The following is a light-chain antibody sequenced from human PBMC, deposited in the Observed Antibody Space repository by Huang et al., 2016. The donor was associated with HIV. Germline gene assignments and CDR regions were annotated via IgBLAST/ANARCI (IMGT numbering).Light chain of an antibody. CDR1: QRVGVN. CDR3: QQYDKWPGT. CDR2: GAS. J-gene: IGKJ2*01. V-gene: IGKV3-15*01. Sequence: EVMMTQSPATLSVSLGDKASLSCRASQRVGVNLAWYQQKPGQAPTLLIYGASDRATGISARFSGSGSETDFTLTISSLQSEDSAVYFCQQYDKWPGTFGQGTRLQI.